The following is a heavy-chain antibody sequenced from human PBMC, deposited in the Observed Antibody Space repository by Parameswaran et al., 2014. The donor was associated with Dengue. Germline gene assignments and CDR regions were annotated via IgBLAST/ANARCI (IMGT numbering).Heavy chain of an antibody. D-gene: IGHD3-10*01. CDR3: AHLMRPDSGSYFNWFDP. CDR1: GFSLSTSGVG. Sequence: SGPTLVKPTQTLTLTCIFSGFSLSTSGVGVGWIRQPPGKALEWLALIYWDDDKYYSPSLRSRLTITKDTSKNQVVLTMTNMDPVDTATYYCAHLMRPDSGSYFNWFDPWGQGTLVTVSS. J-gene: IGHJ5*02. V-gene: IGHV2-5*02. CDR2: IYWDDDK.